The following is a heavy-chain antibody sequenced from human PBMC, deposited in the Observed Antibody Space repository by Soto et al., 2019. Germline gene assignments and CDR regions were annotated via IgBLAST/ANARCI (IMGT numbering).Heavy chain of an antibody. D-gene: IGHD2-15*01. CDR1: GFTFSSYS. J-gene: IGHJ5*02. V-gene: IGHV3-48*02. CDR3: ARDLVVVVAAFSWFDP. CDR2: LSSSSSTI. Sequence: EVQLVESGGGLVQPGGSLRLSCAASGFTFSSYSMNWVRQAPGKGLEWVSYLSSSSSTIHYADSVKGRSTISRDNAKNSLYLQMNSRRDEDTAVYYCARDLVVVVAAFSWFDPWGQGTLVTVSS.